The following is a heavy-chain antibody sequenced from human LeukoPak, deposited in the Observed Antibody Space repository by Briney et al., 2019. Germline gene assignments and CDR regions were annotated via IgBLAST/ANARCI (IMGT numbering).Heavy chain of an antibody. CDR2: ISWNSGSI. V-gene: IGHV3-9*01. D-gene: IGHD2-21*02. CDR3: AREGGDWGTFDY. Sequence: GGSLRLSCAASGFTFDDYAMHWVRQAPGKGLEWVSGISWNSGSIGYADSVKGRFTISRDNAKNSLYLQMNSLRAEDTAVYYCAREGGDWGTFDYWGQGTLVTVSS. CDR1: GFTFDDYA. J-gene: IGHJ4*02.